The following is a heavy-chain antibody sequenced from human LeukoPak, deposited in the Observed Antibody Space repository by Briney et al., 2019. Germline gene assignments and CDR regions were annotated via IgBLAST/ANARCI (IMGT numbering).Heavy chain of an antibody. CDR3: ARARLHYDFWSGPLDY. J-gene: IGHJ4*02. V-gene: IGHV4-4*07. CDR1: GGSISSYY. CDR2: IYTSGST. D-gene: IGHD3-3*01. Sequence: KPSETLSLTCTVSGGSISSYYWSWIRQPAGKGLEWIGRIYTSGSTNYNPSLKSRVTISVDTSKNQFSLKLSSVTAADTAVYYCARARLHYDFWSGPLDYWGQGTLVTVSS.